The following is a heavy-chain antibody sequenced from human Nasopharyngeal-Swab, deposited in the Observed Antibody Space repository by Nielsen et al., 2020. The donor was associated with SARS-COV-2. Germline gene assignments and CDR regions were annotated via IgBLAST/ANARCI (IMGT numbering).Heavy chain of an antibody. CDR1: GFTFSNYG. V-gene: IGHV3-30*18. CDR2: ISYDGSNK. CDR3: AKERFYSGSGKYPRDFDY. J-gene: IGHJ4*02. D-gene: IGHD3-10*01. Sequence: GGSLRLSCVASGFTFSNYGMHWVRQAPGKGPEWVAIISYDGSNKYHADSVKGRFTISKDNSKNTLYLQMSSLRADDTAVYYCAKERFYSGSGKYPRDFDYWGQGTLVTVSS.